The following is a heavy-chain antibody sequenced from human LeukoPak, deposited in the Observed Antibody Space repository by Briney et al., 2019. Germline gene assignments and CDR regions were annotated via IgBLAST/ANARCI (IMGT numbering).Heavy chain of an antibody. V-gene: IGHV3-33*01. J-gene: IGHJ5*02. CDR3: TRDLGSGTTSYWFDP. CDR2: IWYDGSNK. D-gene: IGHD1-1*01. CDR1: GFTFSSYG. Sequence: GGSLRLSCAASGFTFSSYGMHWVRQAPGKGLEWVTSIWYDGSNKYYADSVKSRFTISRDNSKNTLYLQMNSLRAEDTAVYYCTRDLGSGTTSYWFDPWGQGTLVTVSS.